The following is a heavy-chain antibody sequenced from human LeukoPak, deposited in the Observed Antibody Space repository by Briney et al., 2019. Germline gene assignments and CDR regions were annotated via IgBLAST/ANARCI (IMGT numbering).Heavy chain of an antibody. J-gene: IGHJ4*02. CDR1: GFTVTDNY. CDR3: ARDKIEGPTKLDY. CDR2: IYPDGRT. Sequence: GGSLRLSCAVSGFTVTDNYMSWVRQAPGKGLQWVSVIYPDGRTYYADSVKGRFTISRDNAKNSLYLQMNSLRAEDTAVYYCARDKIEGPTKLDYWGQGILVTVSS. D-gene: IGHD1-1*01. V-gene: IGHV3-53*01.